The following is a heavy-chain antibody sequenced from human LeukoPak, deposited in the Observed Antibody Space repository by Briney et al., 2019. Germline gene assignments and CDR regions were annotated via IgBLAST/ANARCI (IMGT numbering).Heavy chain of an antibody. CDR1: GGTFSSYA. Sequence: SVKVSCKASGGTFSSYAISWVPQAPGQGLEWMGRIIPIFGTANYAQKFQGRVTITTDESTSTAYMELSSLRSEDTAVYYCARTPSGIAVAEDYWGQGTLVTVSS. CDR3: ARTPSGIAVAEDY. CDR2: IIPIFGTA. D-gene: IGHD6-19*01. V-gene: IGHV1-69*05. J-gene: IGHJ4*02.